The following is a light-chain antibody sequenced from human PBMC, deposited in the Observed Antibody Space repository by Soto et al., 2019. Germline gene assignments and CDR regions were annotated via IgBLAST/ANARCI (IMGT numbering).Light chain of an antibody. CDR2: TAF. CDR1: QSIASY. V-gene: IGKV1-39*01. Sequence: DIQMTQSPSSLSASVGDTVTITCRASQSIASYLNWYQQKPGQAPGLLIHTAFSLQSGVPSRFSGSGSGTDFTLTISSLQPEDFATYYCQQSYTTLVTFGQGTRLEIK. J-gene: IGKJ5*01. CDR3: QQSYTTLVT.